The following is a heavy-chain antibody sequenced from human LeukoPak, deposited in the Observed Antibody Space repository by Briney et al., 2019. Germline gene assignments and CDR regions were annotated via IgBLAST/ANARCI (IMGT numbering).Heavy chain of an antibody. J-gene: IGHJ4*02. CDR2: INPNSGGT. Sequence: EASVKVSCKAFGYTFTGYYIHWVRQAPGQGLEWMGWINPNSGGTNYAQKFRGRVTMTRDTSISTAYMELSRLRSDDTAVYYCARGPWGGATDYWGQGSLVTVSS. V-gene: IGHV1-2*02. CDR1: GYTFTGYY. D-gene: IGHD3-16*01. CDR3: ARGPWGGATDY.